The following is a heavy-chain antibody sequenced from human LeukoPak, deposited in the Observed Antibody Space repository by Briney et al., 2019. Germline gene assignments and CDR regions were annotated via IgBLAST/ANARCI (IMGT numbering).Heavy chain of an antibody. D-gene: IGHD6-6*01. CDR1: GYTFTSYD. V-gene: IGHV1-8*01. Sequence: ASVKVSCKASGYTFTSYDINWVRQATGQGLEWMGWMTPHSGNTGYAQKFQGRVTVTRNTSIRTAYMELSSLRSEDTAVYYCARHSSYNWFDPWGQGTLVTVSS. CDR2: MTPHSGNT. J-gene: IGHJ5*02. CDR3: ARHSSYNWFDP.